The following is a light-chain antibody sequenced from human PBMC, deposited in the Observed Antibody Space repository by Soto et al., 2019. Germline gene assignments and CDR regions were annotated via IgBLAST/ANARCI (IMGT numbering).Light chain of an antibody. CDR2: GAS. CDR1: QSVSSSY. J-gene: IGKJ5*01. V-gene: IGKV3-20*01. CDR3: QQYGSSPRT. Sequence: EIVLTQSPGTLSLSPGERATLSCRASQSVSSSYLAWYQQKPGQAPSLLIYGASRRATGIPDRFSGSGSGTDFTLTISRLEPEDFAVYYCQQYGSSPRTFGQGTRLEIK.